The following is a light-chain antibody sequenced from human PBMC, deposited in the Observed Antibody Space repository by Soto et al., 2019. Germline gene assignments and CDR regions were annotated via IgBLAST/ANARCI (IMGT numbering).Light chain of an antibody. CDR2: DNN. V-gene: IGLV1-51*01. Sequence: QTVVTQPPSVSAAPGQKVTISCSGSSSNIGNNYVSWYQQLPGTAPKLLIYDNNKRPSGIPDRFSGSKSGTSATLGITGLQTGDEADYYCGTWHSRLSAGGVFGGGTKVTVL. CDR1: SSNIGNNY. CDR3: GTWHSRLSAGGV. J-gene: IGLJ2*01.